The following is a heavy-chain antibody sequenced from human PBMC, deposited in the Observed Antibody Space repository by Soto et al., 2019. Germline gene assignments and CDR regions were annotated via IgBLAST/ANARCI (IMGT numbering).Heavy chain of an antibody. D-gene: IGHD3-3*01. CDR3: ARTSPYYDFWSATWDYYYYGMDV. CDR2: IYYSGST. J-gene: IGHJ6*02. CDR1: GGSISSYY. Sequence: SSETLSLTCTVSGGSISSYYWSWIRQPPGKGLEWIGYIYYSGSTNYNPSLKSRVTISVDTSKNQFSLKLSSVTAADTAVYYCARTSPYYDFWSATWDYYYYGMDVWGQGTTVTV. V-gene: IGHV4-59*01.